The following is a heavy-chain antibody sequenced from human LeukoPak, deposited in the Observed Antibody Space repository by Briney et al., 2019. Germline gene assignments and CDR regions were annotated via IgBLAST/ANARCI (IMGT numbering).Heavy chain of an antibody. CDR1: GFTFSSYG. Sequence: PGGSLRLSCAASGFTFSSYGMHWVRQAPGKGLEWVAVISYDGSNKYYADSVKGRFTISRDNSKNTLYLQMNSPRAEDTAVYYCAKDLMRNSGYDPYTFDYWGQGTLVTVSS. V-gene: IGHV3-30*18. CDR2: ISYDGSNK. J-gene: IGHJ4*02. D-gene: IGHD5-12*01. CDR3: AKDLMRNSGYDPYTFDY.